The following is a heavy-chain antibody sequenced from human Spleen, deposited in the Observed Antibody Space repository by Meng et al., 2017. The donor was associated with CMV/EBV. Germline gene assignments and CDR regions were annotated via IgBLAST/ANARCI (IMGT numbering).Heavy chain of an antibody. CDR3: ARAGDGGLIAVAGTVYYYYGMDV. V-gene: IGHV1-2*02. Sequence: ASVKVSCKASGNTFTGYYFHWVRQAPGQGLECMGWINPDSGGRNYVQKFQGRVTMTRDTSISTAYMELSRLRSDDTAVYYCARAGDGGLIAVAGTVYYYYGMDVWGQGTTVTVSS. CDR1: GNTFTGYY. J-gene: IGHJ6*02. D-gene: IGHD6-19*01. CDR2: INPDSGGR.